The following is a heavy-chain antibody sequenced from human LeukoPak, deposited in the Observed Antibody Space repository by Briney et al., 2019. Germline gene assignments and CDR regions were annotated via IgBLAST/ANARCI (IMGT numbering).Heavy chain of an antibody. V-gene: IGHV3-66*01. D-gene: IGHD3-22*01. J-gene: IGHJ4*02. Sequence: PGGSLRLSCAASGFTVSSDYMSWVRQAPGKGLEWVSVIYSGGSTYYADSVKGRFTISRDNSKNTLYLQMNSLRAEDTAVYYCARVRGYSDFDYWGQGTLVTVSS. CDR3: ARVRGYSDFDY. CDR2: IYSGGST. CDR1: GFTVSSDY.